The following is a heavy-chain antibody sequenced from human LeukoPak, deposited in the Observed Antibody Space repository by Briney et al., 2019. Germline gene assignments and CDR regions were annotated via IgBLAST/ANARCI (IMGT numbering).Heavy chain of an antibody. CDR1: GGSISSGSYY. J-gene: IGHJ6*03. CDR2: IYTSGST. D-gene: IGHD3-10*01. V-gene: IGHV4-61*02. CDR3: ARDLRRDYGSGSYYKGYYYYYMDV. Sequence: SQTLSLTCTVSGGSISSGSYYWSWIRQPAGKGLEWIGRIYTSGSTDYNPSLKSRVTISVDTSKNQFSLKLSSVTAADTAVYYCARDLRRDYGSGSYYKGYYYYYMDVWGKGTTVTVSS.